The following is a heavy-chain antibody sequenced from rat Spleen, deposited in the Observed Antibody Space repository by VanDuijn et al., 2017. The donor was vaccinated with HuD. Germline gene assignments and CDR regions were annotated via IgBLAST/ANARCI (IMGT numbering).Heavy chain of an antibody. V-gene: IGHV5-27*01. CDR2: ISTICGTT. J-gene: IGHJ2*01. CDR1: GFTFSNYD. CDR3: TRDGYYYDRAPYYFDY. Sequence: EVQLVESGGDLVQPGRSLKLSCAASGFTFSNYDMASVRQAPTKGLEWVASISTICGTTYYRDSVKSRFTVSRDNAKSTLYLQMDSLRSEDKATYYCTRDGYYYDRAPYYFDYWGQGVMVTVSS. D-gene: IGHD1-12*01.